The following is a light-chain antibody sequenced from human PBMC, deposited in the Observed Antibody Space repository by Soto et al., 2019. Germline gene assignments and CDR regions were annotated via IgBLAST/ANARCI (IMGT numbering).Light chain of an antibody. V-gene: IGKV1-39*01. Sequence: DIQMTQSPSSLSASVRDSVTITCRASQNIRNYLNWYQQKPGRAPKILIYAASSLQSGVPSRFSGGGSGTEFTLTITSLQPEDFATYYCQQSYSSPWTFGQGTKVEIK. CDR3: QQSYSSPWT. CDR2: AAS. J-gene: IGKJ1*01. CDR1: QNIRNY.